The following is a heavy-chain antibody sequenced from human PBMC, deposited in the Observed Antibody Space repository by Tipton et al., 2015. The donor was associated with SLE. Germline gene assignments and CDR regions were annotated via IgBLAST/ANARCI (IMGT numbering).Heavy chain of an antibody. V-gene: IGHV3-21*01. CDR2: ISSGDTFI. Sequence: SLRLSCAASGFTFSSYSMNWVRQAPGKRLEWVSSISSGDTFIYYADSVKGRFTISRDNSKNSLYLQMNSLRAEDTAMYYCARGLSNSGYPDYWGQGTLVTVSS. J-gene: IGHJ4*02. CDR3: ARGLSNSGYPDY. D-gene: IGHD3-22*01. CDR1: GFTFSSYS.